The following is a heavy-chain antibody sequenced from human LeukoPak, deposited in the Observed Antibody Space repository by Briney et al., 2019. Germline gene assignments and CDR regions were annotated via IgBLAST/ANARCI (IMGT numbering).Heavy chain of an antibody. CDR1: GFTFSSYE. D-gene: IGHD1-26*01. CDR2: ISSSGSTI. CDR3: ARDSGGSGSYFPAFGI. V-gene: IGHV3-48*03. J-gene: IGHJ3*02. Sequence: GGSLRLSCAASGFTFSSYEMNWVRQAPGKGLEWVSYISSSGSTIYYADSVKGRFTISRDNAKNSLYLQMNSLRAEDTAVYYCARDSGGSGSYFPAFGIWGQGTMVTVSS.